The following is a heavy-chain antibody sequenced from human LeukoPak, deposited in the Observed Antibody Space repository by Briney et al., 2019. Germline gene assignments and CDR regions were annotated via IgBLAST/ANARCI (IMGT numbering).Heavy chain of an antibody. CDR2: IYHSGTT. CDR1: GGSISSGGYY. CDR3: ARSGYTSGQFDP. J-gene: IGHJ5*02. D-gene: IGHD6-19*01. V-gene: IGHV4-30-2*01. Sequence: KPSETLSLTCTVSGGSISSGGYYWSWIRQPPGKGLEWIGYIYHSGTTYSNPSLKSRVTISVDRSKSQFSLKLSSVTAADTAVYYCARSGYTSGQFDPWGQGTLVTVSS.